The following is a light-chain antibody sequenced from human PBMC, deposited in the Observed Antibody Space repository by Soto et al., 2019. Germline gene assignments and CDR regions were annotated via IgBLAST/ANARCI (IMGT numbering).Light chain of an antibody. Sequence: IVLTQSPATLSLSPGERATRSCRAIQSVTSYLAWYQQKPGQAPRLLIYDASNGATGIPARFSGSGSGTYFTLTISSLETEDFAVYYGQPCSNWPPAISFGQGTRVEI. CDR2: DAS. J-gene: IGKJ5*01. V-gene: IGKV3-11*01. CDR1: QSVTSY. CDR3: QPCSNWPPAIS.